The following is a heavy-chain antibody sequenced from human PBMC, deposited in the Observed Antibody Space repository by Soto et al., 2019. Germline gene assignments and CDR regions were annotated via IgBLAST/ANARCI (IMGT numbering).Heavy chain of an antibody. V-gene: IGHV4-30-4*01. CDR1: GDSISGGASF. CDR2: VYYSGSS. Sequence: SETLSLTCTVSGDSISGGASFWSWIRQPPGKGLEWIANVYYSGSSYYNPSLKSRLTISVDTTKNQFSLQLKTMTAADTAVYYCVKLSCTSSTCYFPGWFDPWGQVPLVTVSS. J-gene: IGHJ5*02. D-gene: IGHD2-2*01. CDR3: VKLSCTSSTCYFPGWFDP.